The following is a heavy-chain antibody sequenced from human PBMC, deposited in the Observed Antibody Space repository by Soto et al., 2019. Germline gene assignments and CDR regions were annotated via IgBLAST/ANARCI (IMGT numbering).Heavy chain of an antibody. Sequence: QVQLVESGGGVVQPGRSLRLSCAASGFTFSTYGMHWVRQAPSKGLEWVAVIWYDGTNKYYADSVKGRFTISRDNPKNTVYLQMNSLRAEDTAVYYCVRDLGGNEHLHFDCWGQGTLVTVSS. CDR3: VRDLGGNEHLHFDC. CDR2: IWYDGTNK. J-gene: IGHJ4*02. D-gene: IGHD2-15*01. CDR1: GFTFSTYG. V-gene: IGHV3-33*01.